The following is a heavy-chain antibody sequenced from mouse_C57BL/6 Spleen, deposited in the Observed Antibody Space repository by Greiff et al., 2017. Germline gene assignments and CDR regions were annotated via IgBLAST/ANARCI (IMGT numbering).Heavy chain of an antibody. V-gene: IGHV1-81*01. CDR1: GYTFTSYG. D-gene: IGHD1-1*01. CDR2: IYPRSGNT. CDR3: ARYYYCSSYYFDY. J-gene: IGHJ2*01. Sequence: VQLQQSGAELARPGASVKLSCKASGYTFTSYGISWVKQRTGQGLEWIGEIYPRSGNTYYNEKFKGKATLTADKSSSTAYMELRSLTSEDSAVYFCARYYYCSSYYFDYWGQGTTPPVSS.